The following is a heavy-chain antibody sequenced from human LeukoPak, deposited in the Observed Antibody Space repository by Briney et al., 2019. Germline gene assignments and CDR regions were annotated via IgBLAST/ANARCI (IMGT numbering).Heavy chain of an antibody. D-gene: IGHD3-10*01. CDR2: INPNSGGT. Sequence: ASVKVSCKASGYTFTGYFIHWVRQAPGQGLEWMGWINPNSGGTNYAQKFQGRVTMTRDTSISTAYMELSRLRSDDTAVYYCARDPGGTYYYGSGSYYRMSWFDPWGQGTLVTVSS. CDR3: ARDPGGTYYYGSGSYYRMSWFDP. V-gene: IGHV1-2*02. J-gene: IGHJ5*02. CDR1: GYTFTGYF.